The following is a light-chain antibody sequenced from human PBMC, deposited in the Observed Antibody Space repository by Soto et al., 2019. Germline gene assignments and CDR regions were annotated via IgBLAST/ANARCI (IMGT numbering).Light chain of an antibody. V-gene: IGLV1-40*01. CDR1: SSNIGAGYD. J-gene: IGLJ3*02. Sequence: QSALTQPPSVSGATGQRVTISCTGGSSNIGAGYDVHWYQQLPGTAPKLLIYGNSSRPSGVPDRFSGSKSGTSASLAITGLRAEDEDHYYCQSYDSSLSGWVFGGGTKLTVL. CDR3: QSYDSSLSGWV. CDR2: GNS.